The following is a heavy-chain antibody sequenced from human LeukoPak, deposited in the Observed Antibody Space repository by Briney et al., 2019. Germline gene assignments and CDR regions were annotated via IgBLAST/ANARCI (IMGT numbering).Heavy chain of an antibody. Sequence: PGRSLRLSCAASGFTFSSYSMNWVRQAPGKGLEWVSYISTSGSSIYYADSVKGRFTVSRDNAKNSLYLQMNSLRAEDTAVYYCARAPYASGTYSDYWGQGTLVTVSS. V-gene: IGHV3-48*04. CDR1: GFTFSSYS. CDR2: ISTSGSSI. D-gene: IGHD3-10*01. J-gene: IGHJ4*02. CDR3: ARAPYASGTYSDY.